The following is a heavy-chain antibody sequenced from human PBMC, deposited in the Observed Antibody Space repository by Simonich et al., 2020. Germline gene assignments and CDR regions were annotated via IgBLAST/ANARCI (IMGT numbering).Heavy chain of an antibody. D-gene: IGHD2-15*01. V-gene: IGHV1-2*06. J-gene: IGHJ2*01. CDR3: ARDGGNCSGGSCYWYFDL. Sequence: QVQLVQSGAEVKRPGASVTVSCTASGYTFTGYYMHWVRHAPGQGLEWRGRSNPNMGGTNEAQKVQGRVTMTRDTSISTAYRELSRLRSDDTAVDYCARDGGNCSGGSCYWYFDLWGRGTLVTVSS. CDR2: SNPNMGGT. CDR1: GYTFTGYY.